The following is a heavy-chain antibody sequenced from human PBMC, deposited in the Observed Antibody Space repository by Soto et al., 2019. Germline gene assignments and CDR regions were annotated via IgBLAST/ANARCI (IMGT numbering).Heavy chain of an antibody. Sequence: GGSLRLSCVASGLPFSGHWMHWVRQGPGKGLAWVSRINGDGTSTAYADSVKGRFTISRDNAKETLSLQMNSLRVEDTGVYYCASLGLTGRYNFDSWGKGTLVTVSS. CDR1: GLPFSGHW. J-gene: IGHJ4*02. CDR3: ASLGLTGRYNFDS. D-gene: IGHD7-27*01. V-gene: IGHV3-74*01. CDR2: INGDGTST.